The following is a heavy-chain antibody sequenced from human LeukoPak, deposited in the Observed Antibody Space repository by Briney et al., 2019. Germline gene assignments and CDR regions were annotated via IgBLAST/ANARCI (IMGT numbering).Heavy chain of an antibody. CDR2: IIPILDMA. CDR3: ARAQGDASSWDY. V-gene: IGHV1-69*04. CDR1: GGTFSSYA. D-gene: IGHD6-13*01. J-gene: IGHJ4*02. Sequence: SVKVSCKASGGTFSSYAISWVRQAPGQGLEWMGRIIPILDMANYAQKFQGRVTITADTSTSTAYMELSSLTSEETAVYYCARAQGDASSWDYWGQGTLVTVSS.